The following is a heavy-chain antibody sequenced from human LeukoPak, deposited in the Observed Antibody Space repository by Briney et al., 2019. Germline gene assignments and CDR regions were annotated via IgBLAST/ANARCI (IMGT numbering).Heavy chain of an antibody. CDR1: GYTFTSYG. J-gene: IGHJ4*02. Sequence: ASVKVSCKASGYTFTSYGISWVRQAPGQGLEWMGWISAYNGNTNYAQKPQGRVTMTTVTSTSTAYMELRSLRSDDTAVYYCARTGSSWFRYYFDYWGQGTLVTVSS. V-gene: IGHV1-18*01. D-gene: IGHD6-13*01. CDR3: ARTGSSWFRYYFDY. CDR2: ISAYNGNT.